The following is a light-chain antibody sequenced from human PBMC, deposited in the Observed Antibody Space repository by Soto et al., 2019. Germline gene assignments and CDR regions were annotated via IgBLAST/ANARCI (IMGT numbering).Light chain of an antibody. V-gene: IGKV4-1*01. Sequence: DIVMTQSPDSLAASLCERATINCKSSQSVLYSANNKNYLAWYHQKPGQPPNVLIYWASTRESGVPDRVSGRGSWTDFTPTIRSLQAEDGAVYDCNQYFLHRITFGGGTSVDI. J-gene: IGKJ4*01. CDR1: QSVLYSANNKNY. CDR2: WAS. CDR3: NQYFLHRIT.